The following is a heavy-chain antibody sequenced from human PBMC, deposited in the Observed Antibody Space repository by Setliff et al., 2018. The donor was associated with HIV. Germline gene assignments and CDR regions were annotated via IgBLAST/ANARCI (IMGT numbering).Heavy chain of an antibody. CDR3: ARERVGRGVVDPGTSQIFDN. V-gene: IGHV4-4*07. Sequence: SETLSLTCTVSGGSIKSYSWSWIRQPAGKGLEWIGRVCTSGDTNYNPSLQSRVAMSVDTSKNQFSLNLNSVTAADTALYYCARERVGRGVVDPGTSQIFDNWGQGILGTVSS. CDR2: VCTSGDT. D-gene: IGHD3-10*01. J-gene: IGHJ4*02. CDR1: GGSIKSYS.